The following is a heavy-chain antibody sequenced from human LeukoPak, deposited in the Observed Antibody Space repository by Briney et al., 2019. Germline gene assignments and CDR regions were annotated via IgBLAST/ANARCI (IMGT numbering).Heavy chain of an antibody. CDR3: ASQDSGSYFGRGAFDI. J-gene: IGHJ3*02. V-gene: IGHV4-39*07. CDR2: IYYSGIT. CDR1: GASISGSSHYF. D-gene: IGHD1-26*01. Sequence: PSGTLSLTCTVSGASISGSSHYFWGWIRQTPGKGLEWIGSIYYSGITYYTPSLKSRLTISVDTSRNQFSLKLSSVTAADTAVYYYASQDSGSYFGRGAFDIWGQGTMVTVSS.